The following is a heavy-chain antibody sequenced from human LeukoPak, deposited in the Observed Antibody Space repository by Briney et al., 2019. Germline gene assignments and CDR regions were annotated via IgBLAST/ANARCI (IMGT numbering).Heavy chain of an antibody. Sequence: PGGSLRLSCAASEFTFSTYWMSWVRQAPGKGLEWVADIKQDGSEKYYVDSVKGRFTISRDNAKNSLYLQMNSLRAEDTAVYYCARDRRFGDYYMDVWGKGTTVTISS. J-gene: IGHJ6*03. CDR3: ARDRRFGDYYMDV. CDR2: IKQDGSEK. CDR1: EFTFSTYW. V-gene: IGHV3-7*01. D-gene: IGHD3-10*01.